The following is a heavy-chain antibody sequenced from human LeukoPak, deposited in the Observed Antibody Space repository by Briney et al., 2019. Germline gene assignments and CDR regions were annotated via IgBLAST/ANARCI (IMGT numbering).Heavy chain of an antibody. J-gene: IGHJ4*02. V-gene: IGHV3-48*01. CDR2: ISSSSSTI. D-gene: IGHD3-22*01. CDR1: GFTFSSYS. CDR3: ARGKWLLLDY. Sequence: GGSLRLSCAASGFTFSSYSMNWVRQAPGKGLEWVSYISSSSSTIYYADSVEGRFTISRDNAKNSLYLQMNSLRAEDTAVYYCARGKWLLLDYWGQGTLVTVSS.